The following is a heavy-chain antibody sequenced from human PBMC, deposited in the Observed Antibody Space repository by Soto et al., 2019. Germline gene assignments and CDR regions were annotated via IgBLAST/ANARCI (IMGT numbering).Heavy chain of an antibody. CDR1: GGSISIGGYY. CDR3: ARALAAAGTPNWFDP. V-gene: IGHV4-31*03. Sequence: SETLSLTCTVSGGSISIGGYYWSGIRQHPGKGLEWIGYIYYSGSTYYNPSLKSRVTISVDTSKNQFSLKLSSVTAADTAVYYCARALAAAGTPNWFDPWGQGTLVTVSS. J-gene: IGHJ5*02. CDR2: IYYSGST. D-gene: IGHD6-13*01.